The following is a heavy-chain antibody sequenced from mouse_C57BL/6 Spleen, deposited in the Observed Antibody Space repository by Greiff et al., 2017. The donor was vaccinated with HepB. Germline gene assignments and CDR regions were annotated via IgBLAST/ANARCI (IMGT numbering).Heavy chain of an antibody. D-gene: IGHD3-3*01. CDR1: GYTFTDYY. J-gene: IGHJ2*01. CDR2: INPNNGGT. CDR3: ARPGRRGYYFDY. Sequence: VQLKESGPELVKPGASVKISCKASGYTFTDYYMNWVKQSHGKSLEWIGDINPNNGGTSYNQKFKGKATLTVDKSSSTAYMELRSLTSEDSAVYYCARPGRRGYYFDYWGQGTTLTVSS. V-gene: IGHV1-26*01.